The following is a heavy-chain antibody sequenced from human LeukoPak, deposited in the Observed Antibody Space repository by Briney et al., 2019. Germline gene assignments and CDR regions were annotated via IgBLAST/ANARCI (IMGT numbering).Heavy chain of an antibody. CDR3: ARDRGDQAVAGTDY. CDR2: ISAYNGNA. CDR1: GYTFTSYG. D-gene: IGHD6-19*01. J-gene: IGHJ4*02. V-gene: IGHV1-18*01. Sequence: ASVKVSCKASGYTFTSYGISWVRQAPGQGLEWMGWISAYNGNANYAQKLQGRVTMTTDTSTSTAYMELRSLRSDDTAVYYCARDRGDQAVAGTDYWGQGTLVTVSS.